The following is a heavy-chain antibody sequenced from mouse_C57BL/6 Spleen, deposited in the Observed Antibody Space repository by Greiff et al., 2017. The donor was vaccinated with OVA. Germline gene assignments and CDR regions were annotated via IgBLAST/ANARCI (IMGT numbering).Heavy chain of an antibody. CDR2: ISYDGSN. J-gene: IGHJ2*01. CDR3: ARKTEGYYFDY. Sequence: EVKLEESGPGLVKPSQSLSLTCSVTGYSITSGYYWNWIRQFPGNKLEWMGYISYDGSNNYNPSLKNRISITRDTSKNQFFLKLNSVTTEDTATYYCARKTEGYYFDYWGQGTTLTVSS. V-gene: IGHV3-6*01. D-gene: IGHD4-1*01. CDR1: GYSITSGYY.